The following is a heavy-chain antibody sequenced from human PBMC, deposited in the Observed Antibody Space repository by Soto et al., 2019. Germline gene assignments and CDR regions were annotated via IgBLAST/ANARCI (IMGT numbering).Heavy chain of an antibody. D-gene: IGHD5-12*01. J-gene: IGHJ4*02. CDR3: ARGYSGYDSAHY. CDR2: IIPIFGTA. CDR1: GGTFSSYA. Sequence: QVQLVQSGAEVKKPGSSVKVSCKASGGTFSSYAISWVRQAPGQGLEWMGGIIPIFGTANYAQKFQGGVTITADETTSTAYMELSSMRSEVTAVYYCARGYSGYDSAHYWGQGTLVTVSS. V-gene: IGHV1-69*12.